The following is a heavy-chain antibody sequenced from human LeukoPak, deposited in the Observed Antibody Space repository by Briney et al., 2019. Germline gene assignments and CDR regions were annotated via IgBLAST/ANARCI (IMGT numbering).Heavy chain of an antibody. CDR3: AKDFDYVVDY. CDR2: MNPNSGNT. D-gene: IGHD3-9*01. Sequence: GASVKVSCKASGYTFTSYDINWVRQATGQGLEWMGWMNPNSGNTGYAQKFQGRVTMTTDTSTSTAFLELRSLKSDDTALYYCAKDFDYVVDYWGQGTLVTVSS. CDR1: GYTFTSYD. V-gene: IGHV1-8*01. J-gene: IGHJ4*02.